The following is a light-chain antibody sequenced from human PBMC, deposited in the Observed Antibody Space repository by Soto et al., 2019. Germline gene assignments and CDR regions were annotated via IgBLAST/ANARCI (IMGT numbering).Light chain of an antibody. Sequence: DIPMTQSPSAMSASVGDRVTITCRASQGISNYLAWFQQIPGRVPRRLIYGASTLQGGVPSRFSGSGSGTEFTLTISSLQPEDFATYYCLQYNGYPFTFGPGTKVDIK. CDR2: GAS. J-gene: IGKJ3*01. CDR1: QGISNY. V-gene: IGKV1-17*03. CDR3: LQYNGYPFT.